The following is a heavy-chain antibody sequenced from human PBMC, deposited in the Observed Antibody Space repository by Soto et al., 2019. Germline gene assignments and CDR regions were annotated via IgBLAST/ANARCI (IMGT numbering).Heavy chain of an antibody. D-gene: IGHD1-26*01. Sequence: QITLKESGPTLVKPTQTLTLTCTLSGFSLNINGVGVGWIRQPPGKALEWLALIYWDDDKRYSPSLKSRLTITQDTSKNQVVLTMTNMDPLDTATYYCARMISGSYFPYWGQGTLVTVSS. CDR1: GFSLNINGVG. CDR2: IYWDDDK. CDR3: ARMISGSYFPY. J-gene: IGHJ4*02. V-gene: IGHV2-5*02.